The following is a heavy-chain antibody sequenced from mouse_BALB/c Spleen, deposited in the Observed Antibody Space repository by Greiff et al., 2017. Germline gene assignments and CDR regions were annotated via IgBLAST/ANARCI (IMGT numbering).Heavy chain of an antibody. Sequence: EVQLQQSGTVLARPGASVKMSCKASGYTFTSYWMHWVKQRPGQGLEWIGAIYPGNSDTSYNQKFKGKAKLTAVTTTSTAYMELSSLTNEDSAVYYCTRAYDGYYYFDYWGQGTTLTVSS. D-gene: IGHD2-3*01. CDR1: GYTFTSYW. CDR3: TRAYDGYYYFDY. J-gene: IGHJ2*01. CDR2: IYPGNSDT. V-gene: IGHV1-5*01.